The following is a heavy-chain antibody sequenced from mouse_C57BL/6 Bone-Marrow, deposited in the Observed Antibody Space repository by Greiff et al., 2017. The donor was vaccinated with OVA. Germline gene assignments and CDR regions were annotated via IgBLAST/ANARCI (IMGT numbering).Heavy chain of an antibody. J-gene: IGHJ4*01. CDR1: GFSLTSYG. Sequence: VQVVESGPGLVAPSQSLSITCTVSGFSLTSYGVDWVRQSPGKGLEWLGVIWGVGSTNYNSALKSRLSISKDNSKSQVFLKMNSLQTDDTAMYYCARPYYSNYPLYAMDYWGQGTSVTVSS. D-gene: IGHD2-5*01. V-gene: IGHV2-6*01. CDR2: IWGVGST. CDR3: ARPYYSNYPLYAMDY.